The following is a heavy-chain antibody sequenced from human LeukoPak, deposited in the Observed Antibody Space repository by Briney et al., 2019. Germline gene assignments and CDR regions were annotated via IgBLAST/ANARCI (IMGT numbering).Heavy chain of an antibody. D-gene: IGHD3-3*01. J-gene: IGHJ3*02. Sequence: SETLSLTCTVSGGSISSYYWSWIRQPPGKGLEWIGYIHYSGSTNYNPSLKSRVTISVDTSRNQFSLKLSSVTAADTAVYYCARGYYDFWSGSSNSAAFDIWGQGTMVTVSS. CDR2: IHYSGST. CDR3: ARGYYDFWSGSSNSAAFDI. V-gene: IGHV4-59*01. CDR1: GGSISSYY.